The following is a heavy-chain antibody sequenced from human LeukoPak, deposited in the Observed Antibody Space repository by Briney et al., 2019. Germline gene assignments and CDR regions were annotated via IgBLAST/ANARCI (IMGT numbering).Heavy chain of an antibody. Sequence: ASVKVSCKASGYTFTGYYMHWLRQAPGQGLEWMGWINPNSGGTNYAQKFQGRVTMTRDTSISTAYMELSRLRSDNTAVYYCARDASTEWELLAYFDYWGQGTLVTVSS. J-gene: IGHJ4*02. V-gene: IGHV1-2*02. CDR3: ARDASTEWELLAYFDY. CDR1: GYTFTGYY. D-gene: IGHD1-26*01. CDR2: INPNSGGT.